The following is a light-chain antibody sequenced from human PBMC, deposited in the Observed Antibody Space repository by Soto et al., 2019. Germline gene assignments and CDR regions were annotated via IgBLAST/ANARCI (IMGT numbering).Light chain of an antibody. CDR3: QQYGSSPPYT. V-gene: IGKV3-20*01. J-gene: IGKJ2*01. Sequence: EVALTQSPGTLSLSPGERATLSCRASQSVRNNYLAWYQQKPGQSPKLLIFGSSDRATGIPDRFSGSGSGTDFTLTISSLEPEDFAVYYCQQYGSSPPYTFGQGTKLEIK. CDR1: QSVRNNY. CDR2: GSS.